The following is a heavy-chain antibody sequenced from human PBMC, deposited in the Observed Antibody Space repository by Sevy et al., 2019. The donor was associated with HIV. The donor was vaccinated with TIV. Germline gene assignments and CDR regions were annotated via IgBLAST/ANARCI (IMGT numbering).Heavy chain of an antibody. V-gene: IGHV2-5*02. CDR1: GFSLTTSGVA. Sequence: SGPTLVKPTQTLTLTCAFSGFSLTTSGVAVGWFRQPPGKALEWLALVYWDDDEQYNPSLRSRLTITKDTSKNQVVLKMTNMNPVDTGTYFCAHRITGFGSFDYWGQGTLVTVSS. D-gene: IGHD3-3*01. J-gene: IGHJ4*02. CDR3: AHRITGFGSFDY. CDR2: VYWDDDE.